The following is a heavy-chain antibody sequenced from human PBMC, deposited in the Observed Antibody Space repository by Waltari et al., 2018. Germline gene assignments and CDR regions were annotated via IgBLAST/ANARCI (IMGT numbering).Heavy chain of an antibody. CDR2: ISSSSSTI. J-gene: IGHJ3*02. V-gene: IGHV3-48*04. CDR3: ARDYSSSHSHSDAFDI. D-gene: IGHD6-6*01. CDR1: GFTFSSYS. Sequence: EVQLVESGGGLVQPGGSLRLSCAASGFTFSSYSMNWVRQAPGKGLEWVSYISSSSSTIYYSDSVKCRFTISRDNAKNSLYLQMNSLRAEDTAVYYCARDYSSSHSHSDAFDIWGQGTMVTVSS.